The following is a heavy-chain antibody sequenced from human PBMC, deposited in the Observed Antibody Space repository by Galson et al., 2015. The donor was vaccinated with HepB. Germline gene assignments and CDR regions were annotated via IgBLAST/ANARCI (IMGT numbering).Heavy chain of an antibody. D-gene: IGHD3-10*01. V-gene: IGHV3-23*01. J-gene: IGHJ1*01. CDR3: AKEGDYYGLGSFYTKYFHH. CDR1: GFTFSTYA. CDR2: ISGGGATT. Sequence: SLRLSCAASGFTFSTYAMNWVRQAPGKGLEWVSDISGGGATTDYADSVKGRFTISRDNSKNTLYLQMNSLRAEDTAVYYCAKEGDYYGLGSFYTKYFHHWGQGTRVTVSP.